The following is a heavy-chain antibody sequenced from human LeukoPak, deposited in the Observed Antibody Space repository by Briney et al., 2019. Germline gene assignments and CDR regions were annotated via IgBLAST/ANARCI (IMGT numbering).Heavy chain of an antibody. J-gene: IGHJ3*01. CDR1: GGSISGTYY. CDR3: ARRWIYDKRAFDA. D-gene: IGHD3-16*01. Sequence: SETLSLTCTVSGGSISGTYYWSWIRQPPGKGLEWIGYIYYTGTTDSSPSLKSRVTISLDTSKNQFSLNLSSVTAADTAVYYCARRWIYDKRAFDAWGQGTMVTVSS. CDR2: IYYTGTT. V-gene: IGHV4-59*08.